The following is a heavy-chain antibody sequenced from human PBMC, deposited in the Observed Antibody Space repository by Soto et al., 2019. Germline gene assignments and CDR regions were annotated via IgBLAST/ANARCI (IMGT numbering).Heavy chain of an antibody. J-gene: IGHJ4*02. V-gene: IGHV4-38-2*01. CDR2: IHHSGST. CDR3: ARSSGYVPGGY. CDR1: GYPISSGYY. Sequence: SETLSLTFAVSGYPISSGYYWGWIRQPPGKGLEWIGIIHHSGSTYYNPSLRSRITISVDTSKNQFSLKMPSVTAADTAVYYCARSSGYVPGGYWGQGILVTVSS. D-gene: IGHD5-12*01.